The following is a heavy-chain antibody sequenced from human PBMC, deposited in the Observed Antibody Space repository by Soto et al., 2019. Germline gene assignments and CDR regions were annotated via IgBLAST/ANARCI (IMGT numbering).Heavy chain of an antibody. V-gene: IGHV3-33*01. CDR3: VRTACVINNCSYRGVR. CDR2: IGFDGTNI. J-gene: IGHJ4*02. Sequence: GQMVESGGGVVQPGRSLRLSCVASGFDFKTYGMHWVRQAPGKGLEWVAVIGFDGTNIHYSDSVRGRFSISRDNSENTVSLQRNSLRVEDTALYYCVRTACVINNCSYRGVRWGQGTLVTV. D-gene: IGHD1-20*01. CDR1: GFDFKTYG.